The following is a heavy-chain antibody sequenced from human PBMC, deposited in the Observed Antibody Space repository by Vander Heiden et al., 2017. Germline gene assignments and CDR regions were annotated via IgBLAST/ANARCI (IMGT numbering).Heavy chain of an antibody. CDR1: GGTFSSYA. J-gene: IGHJ4*01. Sequence: QVQLVQSGAEMKKPGSSVKVSCKASGGTFSSYAVNWVRQAPGQGLEWMVGIVPSFGTTNYAQQFQGRVTITADKSTSTAYMELSSLRSEDTAVYYCAKDRKSSGYYSSDYWGQGTLVTVSS. CDR2: IVPSFGTT. V-gene: IGHV1-69*06. D-gene: IGHD3-22*01. CDR3: AKDRKSSGYYSSDY.